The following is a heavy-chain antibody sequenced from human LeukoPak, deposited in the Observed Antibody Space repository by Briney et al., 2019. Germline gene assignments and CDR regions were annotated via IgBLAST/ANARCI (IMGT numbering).Heavy chain of an antibody. CDR3: ARDPAGAYVVDY. CDR2: INQDGGEK. CDR1: GFTFSTYW. D-gene: IGHD4-17*01. Sequence: GSLRLSCAASGFTFSTYWMNWVRQAPGKGLEWVANINQDGGEKYYVDSVKGRFTISRDNAKNSLYLQMNSLRAEDTAVYYCARDPAGAYVVDYWGQGTLVTVSS. V-gene: IGHV3-7*01. J-gene: IGHJ4*02.